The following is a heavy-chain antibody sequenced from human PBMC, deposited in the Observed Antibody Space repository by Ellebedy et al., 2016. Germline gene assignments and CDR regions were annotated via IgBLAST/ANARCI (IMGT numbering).Heavy chain of an antibody. CDR3: AGGGLGDNSGPFDY. J-gene: IGHJ4*02. Sequence: SETLSLTXDLSLGSITYWNWIRQRPGKGLEWIGYIHYTGSTYYTPSLQSRVAMSLDTSKRLSSLRLRSVTAADTAVYYCAGGGLGDNSGPFDYWGQGTPVTVSS. D-gene: IGHD4-23*01. V-gene: IGHV4-59*06. CDR1: LGSITY. CDR2: IHYTGST.